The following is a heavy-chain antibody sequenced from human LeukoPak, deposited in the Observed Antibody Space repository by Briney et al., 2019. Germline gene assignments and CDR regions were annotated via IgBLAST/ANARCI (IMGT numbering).Heavy chain of an antibody. CDR2: FDPEDGET. Sequence: ASVKVSCKVSGYTLTELSMHWVRQAPGKGLEWMGGFDPEDGETIYAQKFQGRVTMTEDTSTDTAYMELSSVRSEDTAVYYCATDRYSGYVLDYWGQGTLVTVSS. V-gene: IGHV1-24*01. D-gene: IGHD5-12*01. CDR1: GYTLTELS. J-gene: IGHJ4*02. CDR3: ATDRYSGYVLDY.